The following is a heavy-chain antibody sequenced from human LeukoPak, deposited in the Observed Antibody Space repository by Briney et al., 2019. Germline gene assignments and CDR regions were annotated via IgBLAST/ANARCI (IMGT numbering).Heavy chain of an antibody. CDR2: VYYSGST. CDR3: TRDRGDGYNSGYFEY. D-gene: IGHD5-24*01. CDR1: GGSFSGYY. V-gene: IGHV4-34*01. Sequence: SETLSLTCAVYGGSFSGYYWGWIRQPPGKGLEWIGNVYYSGSTYYNPSLKSRVAISVDTSKNQFSLKLSSVTAADTAVYYCTRDRGDGYNSGYFEYWGQGTLVTVSS. J-gene: IGHJ4*02.